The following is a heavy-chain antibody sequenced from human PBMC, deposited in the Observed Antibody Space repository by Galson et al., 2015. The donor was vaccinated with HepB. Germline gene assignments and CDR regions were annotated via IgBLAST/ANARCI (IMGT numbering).Heavy chain of an antibody. CDR1: GFSFTRYA. Sequence: SLRLSCAASGFSFTRYAMTWVRQAPGKGLEWVSSITSSGGNSYYTDSVKGRFTVSRDNSKNTLLLQLNSLRAEDTAMNFCAKDGIMVANNPYHFHYWGQGTLVTVSS. CDR3: AKDGIMVANNPYHFHY. V-gene: IGHV3-23*01. D-gene: IGHD2-15*01. J-gene: IGHJ4*02. CDR2: ITSSGGNS.